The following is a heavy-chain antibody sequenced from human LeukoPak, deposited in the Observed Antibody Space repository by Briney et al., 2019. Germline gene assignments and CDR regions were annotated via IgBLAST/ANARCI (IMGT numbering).Heavy chain of an antibody. J-gene: IGHJ4*02. CDR3: ARVSDIAVAAYFDY. D-gene: IGHD6-19*01. CDR1: GFTFSSYS. V-gene: IGHV3-21*04. CDR2: ISSSSSYI. Sequence: GGSLRLSCAASGFTFSSYSMNWVRQAPGKGLEWVSSISSSSSYIYYADSVKGRFTISRDNAKNSLYLQMNSLRAEDTALYYCARVSDIAVAAYFDYWGQGTLVTVSS.